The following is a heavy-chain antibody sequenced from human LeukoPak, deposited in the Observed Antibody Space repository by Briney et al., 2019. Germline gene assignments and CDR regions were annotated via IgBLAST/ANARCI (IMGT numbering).Heavy chain of an antibody. V-gene: IGHV3-23*01. D-gene: IGHD2-21*01. Sequence: PGGSLRLSCAASGFTFSSYAMSWVRQAPGKGLEWVSAISGSGGSTYYADSVKGRLTISRDNSKNPLYLQMNSLRAEDRAVLYXXXXXVGXWPSPIPRYYYYGMDVWGQGTTVTVSS. J-gene: IGHJ6*02. CDR2: ISGSGGST. CDR3: XXXXVGXWPSPIPRYYYYGMDV. CDR1: GFTFSSYA.